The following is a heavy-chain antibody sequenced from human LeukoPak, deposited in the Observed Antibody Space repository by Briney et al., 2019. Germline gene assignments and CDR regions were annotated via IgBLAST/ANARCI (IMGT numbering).Heavy chain of an antibody. CDR2: INHSGNT. Sequence: SETLSLTCAVYGESFSSYYWSWIRQPPGKGLEWIGEINHSGNTNYNPSLKSRVTMSVDTSKNQFSLKLTSVTAADTAVYFCARPLYDSSNYYILYYWGQGTLVTVSS. CDR3: ARPLYDSSNYYILYY. V-gene: IGHV4-34*01. D-gene: IGHD3-22*01. J-gene: IGHJ4*02. CDR1: GESFSSYY.